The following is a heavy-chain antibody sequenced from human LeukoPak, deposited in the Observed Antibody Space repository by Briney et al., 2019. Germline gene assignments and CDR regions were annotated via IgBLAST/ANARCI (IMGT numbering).Heavy chain of an antibody. CDR3: ARVGYSGYGIDY. J-gene: IGHJ4*02. D-gene: IGHD5-12*01. V-gene: IGHV3-72*01. CDR2: TRNKANSYTT. Sequence: GGSLRLSCAASGFTFSSYSMNWVRQAPGKGLEWVGRTRNKANSYTTEYAASVKGRFTISRDDSKNSLYLQMNSLKTEDTAVYYCARVGYSGYGIDYWGQGTLVTVSS. CDR1: GFTFSSYS.